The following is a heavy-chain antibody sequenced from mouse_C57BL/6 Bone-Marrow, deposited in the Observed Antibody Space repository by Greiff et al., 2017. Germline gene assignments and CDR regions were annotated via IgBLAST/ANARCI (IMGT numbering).Heavy chain of an antibody. J-gene: IGHJ2*01. D-gene: IGHD1-1*01. CDR1: GYTFTSYG. Sequence: QVQLQQSGAELARPGASVKLSCKASGYTFTSYGISWVKQRTGQGLEWIGEIYPRSGNTYYNEKLKGKATLTADKSSSTAYMELRSLTSEDSAVYFCAREGTTGGYFDYWGQGTTLTVSS. V-gene: IGHV1-81*01. CDR3: AREGTTGGYFDY. CDR2: IYPRSGNT.